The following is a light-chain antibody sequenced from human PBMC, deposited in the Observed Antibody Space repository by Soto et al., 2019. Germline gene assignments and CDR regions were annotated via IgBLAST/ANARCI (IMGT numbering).Light chain of an antibody. CDR3: QQYNSYSPP. Sequence: DIQMTQSPSTLSASVGDRVTITCRASQSISTWLAWYQQEPGKAPKLLIHKASSLQSGVPSRFSGSGSGTDFPLTTSTLHPDDFATYYCQQYNSYSPPFGQGTRGEIK. CDR1: QSISTW. CDR2: KAS. J-gene: IGKJ1*01. V-gene: IGKV1-5*03.